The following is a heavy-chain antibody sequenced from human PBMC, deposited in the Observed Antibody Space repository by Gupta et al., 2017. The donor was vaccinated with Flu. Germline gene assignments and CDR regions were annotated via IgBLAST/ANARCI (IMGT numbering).Heavy chain of an antibody. J-gene: IGHJ5*02. V-gene: IGHV4-31*02. D-gene: IGHD2-15*01. CDR2: IYYSGST. Sequence: IRQRPEKGLEWIGHIYYSGSTYYSPSLKSRVTMSVDTSKNQFSLKLSAVTAADTAVYYCARGFCSGGTCYSGGHNWFDPWGQGTLITVPS. CDR3: ARGFCSGGTCYSGGHNWFDP.